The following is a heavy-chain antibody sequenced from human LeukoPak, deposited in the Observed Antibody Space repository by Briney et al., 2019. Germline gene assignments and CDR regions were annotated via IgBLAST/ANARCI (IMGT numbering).Heavy chain of an antibody. CDR2: IIPILGIA. V-gene: IGHV1-69*04. J-gene: IGHJ5*02. Sequence: ASVKVSCKASGGTFSSYAISWVRQAPGQGLEWMGRIIPILGIANYAQKFQGRVTMTRDTSTSTVYMELSSLRSEDTAVYYCASVPYYSSGIQIETWGQGTLVTVSS. CDR3: ASVPYYSSGIQIET. D-gene: IGHD3-10*01. CDR1: GGTFSSYA.